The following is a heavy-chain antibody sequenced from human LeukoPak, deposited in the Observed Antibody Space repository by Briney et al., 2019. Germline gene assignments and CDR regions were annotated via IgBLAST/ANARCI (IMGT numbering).Heavy chain of an antibody. D-gene: IGHD6-13*01. CDR2: IYYSGST. V-gene: IGHV4-59*01. CDR3: ARRRVGAAAATFDY. J-gene: IGHJ4*02. Sequence: PSETLSLTCTVSGGSISSYYWSWIRQPPGKGLEWIGYIYYSGSTNYNPSLKSRVTISVDTSKNQSSLKLSSVTAADTAVYYCARRRVGAAAATFDYWGQGTLVTVSS. CDR1: GGSISSYY.